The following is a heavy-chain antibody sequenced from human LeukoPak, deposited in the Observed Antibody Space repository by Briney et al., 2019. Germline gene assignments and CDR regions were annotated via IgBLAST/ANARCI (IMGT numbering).Heavy chain of an antibody. CDR2: INHSGNT. Sequence: SETLSLTCAVYGGFFRDYYWSWIRQSPGKGLVWIGEINHSGNTNYNPSLKSRVTISIDTSKNQLSLKLISVTAADTALYYCARGGRGWIRSPDFWGQGTLVTVSS. CDR1: GGFFRDYY. D-gene: IGHD3-22*01. J-gene: IGHJ4*02. CDR3: ARGGRGWIRSPDF. V-gene: IGHV4-34*01.